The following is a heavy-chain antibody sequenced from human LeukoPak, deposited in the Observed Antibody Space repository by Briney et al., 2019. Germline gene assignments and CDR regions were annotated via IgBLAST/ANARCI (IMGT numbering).Heavy chain of an antibody. J-gene: IGHJ4*02. D-gene: IGHD5-24*01. CDR3: ATDFSREQY. Sequence: GGSLRLSCAASGFTFSSYAMHWVRQAPGKGLEWVAVISYDGSNKYYADSVKGRFTISRDNSKNTLYLQMNSLRAEDTAVYYCATDFSREQYWGQGTLVTISS. CDR1: GFTFSSYA. CDR2: ISYDGSNK. V-gene: IGHV3-30-3*01.